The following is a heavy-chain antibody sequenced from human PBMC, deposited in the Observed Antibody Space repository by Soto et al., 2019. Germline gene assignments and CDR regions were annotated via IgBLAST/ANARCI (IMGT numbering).Heavy chain of an antibody. CDR3: ARDFDYFDD. CDR2: VYHTGRT. Sequence: QVHLQESGPGLVKPSETLSLTCTVSGGSFKSGSYDWSWIRQPPGKGLEWSGYVYHTGRTNYNPSLKSRVSISMHTSKNLFSLDLDSVTAADTAVYFCARDFDYFDDWGQGTLVTVSS. V-gene: IGHV4-61*01. J-gene: IGHJ4*02. CDR1: GGSFKSGSYD. D-gene: IGHD3-3*01.